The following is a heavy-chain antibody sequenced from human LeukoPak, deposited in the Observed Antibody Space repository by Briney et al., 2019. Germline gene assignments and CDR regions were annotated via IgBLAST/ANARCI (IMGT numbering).Heavy chain of an antibody. CDR1: GFPFSNYW. CDR3: ARVGVVPAAIPDGFDI. J-gene: IGHJ3*02. CDR2: TT. D-gene: IGHD2-2*01. Sequence: PGGSLRLSCAASGFPFSNYWMHWVRQAPGKGLVWVSTTYYADSVKGRFTISRDNSKNTLYLQMNSLTAEDTAVYYCARVGVVPAAIPDGFDIWGQGTMVTVSS. V-gene: IGHV3-53*01.